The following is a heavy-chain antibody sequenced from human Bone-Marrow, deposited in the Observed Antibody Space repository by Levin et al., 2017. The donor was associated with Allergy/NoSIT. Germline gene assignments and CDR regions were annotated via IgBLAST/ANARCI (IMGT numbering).Heavy chain of an antibody. D-gene: IGHD3-10*01. CDR1: GGSISRNY. J-gene: IGHJ4*02. CDR2: LHYSGTT. V-gene: IGHV4-59*01. Sequence: SETLSLTCTVSGGSISRNYWNWLRQSPGKGLEWIGWLHYSGTTVYNPSLQSRVTISLDTSNNQFSLKLTSMTAADTSVYYCARSVYGSGVPPDYWGQGTLVTVSS. CDR3: ARSVYGSGVPPDY.